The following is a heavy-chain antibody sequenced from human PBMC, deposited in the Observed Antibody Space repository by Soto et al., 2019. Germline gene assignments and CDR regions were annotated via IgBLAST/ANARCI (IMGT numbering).Heavy chain of an antibody. CDR3: ASGGISGSYYYY. Sequence: EVPLVESGGGLVQPGGSLRLSCAASGFTFSSYEMNWVRQAPGKGLEWVSYISSSGSTIYYADSVKGRFTISRDNAKNSLYLQMNSLRAEDTAVYYCASGGISGSYYYYWGQGTLVTVSS. J-gene: IGHJ4*02. CDR1: GFTFSSYE. CDR2: ISSSGSTI. D-gene: IGHD1-26*01. V-gene: IGHV3-48*03.